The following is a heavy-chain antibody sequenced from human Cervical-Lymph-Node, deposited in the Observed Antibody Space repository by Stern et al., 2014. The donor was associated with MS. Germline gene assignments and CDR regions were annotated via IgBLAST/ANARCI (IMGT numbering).Heavy chain of an antibody. CDR2: IIPNNGAT. D-gene: IGHD3-9*01. V-gene: IGHV1-2*06. CDR1: GYIFSDYY. J-gene: IGHJ5*01. CDR3: ARRRTMTGIPDS. Sequence: QLVQSGAEVKKPGASVKVSCKASGYIFSDYYIHWVRQAPGHGLEWMGRIIPNNGATDYAQKFQARVTMTRDTSTGTAYMDLSGLTSDDTAMYYCARRRTMTGIPDSWGQGSLVTVSS.